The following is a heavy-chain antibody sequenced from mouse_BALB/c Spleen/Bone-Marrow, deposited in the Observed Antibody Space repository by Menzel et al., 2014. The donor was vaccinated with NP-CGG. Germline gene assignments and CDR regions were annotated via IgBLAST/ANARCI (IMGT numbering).Heavy chain of an antibody. CDR3: ARFMTRYYAMDY. J-gene: IGHJ4*01. CDR1: GYSITSGYS. CDR2: IHYSGST. D-gene: IGHD1-1*01. Sequence: EVKLQESGPDLVKPSQSLSLTCTVTGYSITSGYSWHWIRQFPGNKLEWMGYIHYSGSTNYNPSLKSRISITRDTSKNQFFLQMNSLTTEDTATYYCARFMTRYYAMDYWGQGTSVTVSS. V-gene: IGHV3-1*02.